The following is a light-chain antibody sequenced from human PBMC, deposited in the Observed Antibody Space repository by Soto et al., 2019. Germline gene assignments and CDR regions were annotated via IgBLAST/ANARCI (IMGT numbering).Light chain of an antibody. V-gene: IGLV2-14*01. CDR1: SRDVGGYNY. CDR3: SSYTTSNTRQIV. CDR2: DVS. J-gene: IGLJ1*01. Sequence: QSVLTQPASVSGSPGQSITISCTGTSRDVGGYNYVSWYQQHPGKAPKFMIYDVSNRPSGVSNRLSGSKSGNTASLTISGLQAEDEADYYCSSYTTSNTRQIVFGTGTKVTVL.